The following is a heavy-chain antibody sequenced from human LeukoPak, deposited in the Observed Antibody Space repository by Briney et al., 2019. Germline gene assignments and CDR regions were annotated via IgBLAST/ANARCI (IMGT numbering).Heavy chain of an antibody. J-gene: IGHJ5*02. CDR2: ISYSGNT. V-gene: IGHV4-39*02. Sequence: PSETLSLTCTVSGGYITTNGYYWVWIRQPPGEALEWIGSISYSGNTFYNPSLKSRVTISVDTSKNPFSLTLTSVTAADTALYFCANSDTFYNVMSGPWGQGTLVTVSS. CDR3: ANSDTFYNVMSGP. D-gene: IGHD3-10*01. CDR1: GGYITTNGYY.